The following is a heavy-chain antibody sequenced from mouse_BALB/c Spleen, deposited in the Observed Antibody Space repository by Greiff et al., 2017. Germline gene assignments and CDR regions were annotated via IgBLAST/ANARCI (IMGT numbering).Heavy chain of an antibody. V-gene: IGHV1-31*01. CDR2: INPYNGAT. CDR3: ARWGGPFAY. J-gene: IGHJ3*01. CDR1: GYSFTGYY. Sequence: EVQLQQSGPELVKPGASVKISCKASGYSFTGYYMHWVKQSHVKSLEWIGRINPYNGATSYNQNFKDKASLTVDKSSSTAYMELHSLTSEDSAVYYCARWGGPFAYWGQGTLVTVSA.